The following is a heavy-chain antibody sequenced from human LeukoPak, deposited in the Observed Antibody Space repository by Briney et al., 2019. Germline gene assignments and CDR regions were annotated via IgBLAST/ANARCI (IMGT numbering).Heavy chain of an antibody. V-gene: IGHV4-39*01. CDR1: GGSISSSSYY. J-gene: IGHJ3*02. CDR2: IYYSGST. CDR3: ARPGSLGAFDIWGQGSRLALDAFDI. D-gene: IGHD3-10*01. Sequence: PSETLSLTCTVSGGSISSSSYYWGWIRQPPGKGLEWIGSIYYSGSTYYNPSLKSRVTISVDTSKNQFSLKLSSVTAADTAVYYCARPGSLGAFDIWGQGSRLALDAFDIWGQGTMVTVSS.